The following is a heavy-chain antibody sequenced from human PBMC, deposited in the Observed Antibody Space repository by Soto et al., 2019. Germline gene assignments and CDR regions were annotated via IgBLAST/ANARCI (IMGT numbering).Heavy chain of an antibody. J-gene: IGHJ4*02. CDR2: IYYSGST. CDR3: ARGQVVAAQH. Sequence: PSETLSLTCTVSGGSINPYYWGWIRQPPGKGLEWIGNIYYSGSTNYNPSLKSRVTISVDKSKNQFSLKLSSVTAADTAVYYCARGQVVAAQHWGQGTLVTAPQ. CDR1: GGSINPYY. V-gene: IGHV4-59*12. D-gene: IGHD2-15*01.